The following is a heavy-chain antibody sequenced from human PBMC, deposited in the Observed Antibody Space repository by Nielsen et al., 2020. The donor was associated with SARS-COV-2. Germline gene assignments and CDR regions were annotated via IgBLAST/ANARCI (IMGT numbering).Heavy chain of an antibody. V-gene: IGHV4-59*08. CDR1: GGSISSYY. CDR3: ARLVGWMSDV. D-gene: IGHD2-15*01. J-gene: IGHJ6*02. Sequence: SETLSLTCTVSGGSISSYYWSWIRQPPGKGLEWIGYIYYSGSTNYNPSLKSRVTISVDTSKNQFSLKLSSVTAADTAVYYCARLVGWMSDVWGQGTTVTVSS. CDR2: IYYSGST.